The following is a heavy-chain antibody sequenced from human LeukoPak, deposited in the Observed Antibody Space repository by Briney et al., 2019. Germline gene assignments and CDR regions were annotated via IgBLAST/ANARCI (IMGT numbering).Heavy chain of an antibody. CDR2: IRYDGDNK. V-gene: IGHV3-30*02. CDR1: GFTFSSYG. D-gene: IGHD3-16*01. Sequence: GGSLRLSCAASGFTFSSYGMHWVRQAPGKGLEWVSFIRYDGDNKYYADSVKGRFTISRDNSKNTLYLQMNSLRAEDTAIYYCVKDPLGGFRVDYWGQGILVTVSS. CDR3: VKDPLGGFRVDY. J-gene: IGHJ4*02.